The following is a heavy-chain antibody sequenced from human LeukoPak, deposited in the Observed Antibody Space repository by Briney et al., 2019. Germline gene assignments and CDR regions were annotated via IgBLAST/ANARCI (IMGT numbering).Heavy chain of an antibody. CDR3: ARTFGELLSY. J-gene: IGHJ4*02. D-gene: IGHD3-10*01. Sequence: SETLSLTCAVYGGSFSGYYWSWIRQPPGKGLEWIGEINHSGSTNYNPSLKSRVTLSVDTSKNQFSLKLSSVTAADTAVYYCARTFGELLSYWGQGTLVTVSS. V-gene: IGHV4-34*01. CDR1: GGSFSGYY. CDR2: INHSGST.